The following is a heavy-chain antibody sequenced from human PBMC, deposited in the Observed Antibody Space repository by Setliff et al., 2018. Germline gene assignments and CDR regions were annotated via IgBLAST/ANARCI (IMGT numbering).Heavy chain of an antibody. D-gene: IGHD6-13*01. J-gene: IGHJ3*02. Sequence: GGPLRLSCAASGFTFSDYYMSWIRQAPGKGLEWVSYISSSGSTIYYADSVKGRFTISRDNAKNSLYLQMNSLRAEDTAVYYCALSLAAAGHDAFDIWGQGTMVTVSS. CDR2: ISSSGSTI. V-gene: IGHV3-11*04. CDR3: ALSLAAAGHDAFDI. CDR1: GFTFSDYY.